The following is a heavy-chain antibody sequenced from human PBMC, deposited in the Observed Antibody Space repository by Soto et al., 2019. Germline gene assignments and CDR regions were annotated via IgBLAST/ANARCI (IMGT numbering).Heavy chain of an antibody. Sequence: GESLKISCEGSGYSYTNYWIAWVRQMPGKGLEWMGIIYPGDSDTRYSPSFQGQVTISADKSISTAFLQWSSLKASDTAMYYCARSDGPWYIALWGRGTLVTVSS. CDR3: ARSDGPWYIAL. CDR2: IYPGDSDT. CDR1: GYSYTNYW. J-gene: IGHJ2*01. V-gene: IGHV5-51*01.